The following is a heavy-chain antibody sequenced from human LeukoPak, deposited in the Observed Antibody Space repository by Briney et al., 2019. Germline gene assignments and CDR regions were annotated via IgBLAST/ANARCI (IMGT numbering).Heavy chain of an antibody. Sequence: PGGSLRLSCAASGFTVSSNYMTWVRQAPGKGLEWVSAISGSGGSTYYADSVKGRFTISRDNSKNTLYLQMNSLRAEDTAVYYCAKWSTMVRGDPIFDYWGQGTLVTVSS. CDR2: ISGSGGST. J-gene: IGHJ4*02. CDR3: AKWSTMVRGDPIFDY. CDR1: GFTVSSNY. D-gene: IGHD3-10*01. V-gene: IGHV3-23*01.